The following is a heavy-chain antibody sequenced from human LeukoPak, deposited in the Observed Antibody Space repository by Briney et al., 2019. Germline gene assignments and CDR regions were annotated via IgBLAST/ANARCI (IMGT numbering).Heavy chain of an antibody. Sequence: GGSLRLSCAASGFTFSTYAMHWVRQAPGKGLEWVAVISYDGSEKYYADSVKGRFTITRDNSKNTLYLQMNSLRAEDTAVCYCARGTDGMDVWGQGTTVTVSS. CDR1: GFTFSTYA. J-gene: IGHJ6*02. V-gene: IGHV3-30-3*01. CDR2: ISYDGSEK. CDR3: ARGTDGMDV.